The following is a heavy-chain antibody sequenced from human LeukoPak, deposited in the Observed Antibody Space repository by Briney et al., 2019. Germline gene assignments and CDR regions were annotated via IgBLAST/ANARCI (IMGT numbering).Heavy chain of an antibody. V-gene: IGHV3-74*01. CDR2: INNGGSTP. J-gene: IGHJ6*02. CDR3: ARDTQYGLDV. CDR1: GFTFSSYW. Sequence: GGSLRLSCAASGFTFSSYWMHWVRQAPGKGLVWVSHINNGGSTPNYADSVKGRFTVSRDNAKSTLSLQMNSLRAEDTAVYYCARDTQYGLDVWGQGTTVTVSS.